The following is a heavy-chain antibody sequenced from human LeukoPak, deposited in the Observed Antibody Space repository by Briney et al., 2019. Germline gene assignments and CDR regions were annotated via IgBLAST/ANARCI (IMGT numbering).Heavy chain of an antibody. CDR2: LHRDGSV. V-gene: IGHV3-53*01. CDR1: GFTVSDNN. Sequence: GGSLRLSCAASGFTVSDNNMIWVRQAPGKGLEWVSTLHRDGSVRYTDSVNGRFTISRDDSKNTLSLQMSSLRDEDTAVYYCVRVHGGGYWGQGTLVTVSS. J-gene: IGHJ4*02. D-gene: IGHD3-16*01. CDR3: VRVHGGGY.